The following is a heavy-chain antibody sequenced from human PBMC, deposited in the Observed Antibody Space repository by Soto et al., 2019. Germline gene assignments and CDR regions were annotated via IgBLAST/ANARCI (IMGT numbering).Heavy chain of an antibody. CDR2: IYTGEST. CDR1: GFTVNSYY. V-gene: IGHV3-66*01. CDR3: ARAVPDIDYFAY. J-gene: IGHJ4*02. D-gene: IGHD5-12*01. Sequence: GGSLRLSCAASGFTVNSYYMSWVRQAPGKGLEWVSGIYTGESTHYADSVKGRFSISRDNSKNTLYLQMNSLRAEDTAVYYCARAVPDIDYFAYWGQGTLVTVSS.